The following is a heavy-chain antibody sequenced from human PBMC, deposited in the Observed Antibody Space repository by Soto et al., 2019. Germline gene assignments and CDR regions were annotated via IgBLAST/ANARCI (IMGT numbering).Heavy chain of an antibody. CDR3: ARGDIVVVVAHAVYGMDV. CDR1: GYTFTGYY. V-gene: IGHV1-2*04. D-gene: IGHD2-15*01. J-gene: IGHJ6*02. Sequence: ASVKVSCKASGYTFTGYYMHWVRQAPGQGLEWMGWINPNSGGTNYAQKFQGWVTMTRDTSISTAYMELSRLRSDDTAVYYCARGDIVVVVAHAVYGMDVWGQGTTVTVSS. CDR2: INPNSGGT.